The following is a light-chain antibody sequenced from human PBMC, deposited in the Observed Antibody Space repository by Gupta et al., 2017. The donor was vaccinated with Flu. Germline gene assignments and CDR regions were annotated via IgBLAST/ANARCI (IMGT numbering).Light chain of an antibody. J-gene: IGLJ2*01. CDR1: SGGNKT. Sequence: GQTARITCGGNSGGNKTVYWYQQKPGQAPGLVVYEVNARPSGITDRFSGSNSGNTATLTISRVQAEEEADYYWHAWESGRGQVVFGGGTNLTVL. CDR2: EVN. V-gene: IGLV3-21*02. CDR3: HAWESGRGQVV.